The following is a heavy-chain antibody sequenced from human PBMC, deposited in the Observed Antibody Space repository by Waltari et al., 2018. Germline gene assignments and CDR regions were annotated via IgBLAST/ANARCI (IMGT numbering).Heavy chain of an antibody. CDR1: GGSISNSY. D-gene: IGHD5-12*01. Sequence: QVQLQESGPGLVKPSETLSLTCSVSGGSISNSYWTWIRQSPGKGLEWIGDIYYSGTANFNPSINNRVAISADTSKNQFSLKLSSVIAADTAVYYCARAHLQVVTTRDDYYIYYMDVWGKGTTVTVSS. CDR2: IYYSGTA. V-gene: IGHV4-59*01. J-gene: IGHJ6*03. CDR3: ARAHLQVVTTRDDYYIYYMDV.